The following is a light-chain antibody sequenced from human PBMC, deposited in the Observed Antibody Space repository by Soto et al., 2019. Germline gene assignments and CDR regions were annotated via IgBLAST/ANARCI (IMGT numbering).Light chain of an antibody. V-gene: IGKV4-1*01. CDR2: WAS. Sequence: DIVMTQSPDSLAVSLGERATINCKSSQSVLYSSTNKNFLAWYQQKPGQPPKLLIYWASTRESRVPDRFIGSGSGTDLTLTISSLQAEDVAVYYCQQYYSTPPTFGHGTNVEIK. CDR3: QQYYSTPPT. J-gene: IGKJ1*01. CDR1: QSVLYSSTNKNF.